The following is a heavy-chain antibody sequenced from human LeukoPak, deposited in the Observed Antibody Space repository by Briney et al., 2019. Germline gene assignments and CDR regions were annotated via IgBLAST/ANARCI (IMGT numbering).Heavy chain of an antibody. J-gene: IGHJ4*02. Sequence: PGGSLRLSCAASGFTFSSYSMNWVRQAPGKGLEWVSSISSSSSYIYYADSVKGRFTISRDNAKNSLYLQMNSLRAEDTAVYYCAREDRGGSYYFDYWGQGTLVTVSS. CDR1: GFTFSSYS. D-gene: IGHD1-26*01. V-gene: IGHV3-21*01. CDR3: AREDRGGSYYFDY. CDR2: ISSSSSYI.